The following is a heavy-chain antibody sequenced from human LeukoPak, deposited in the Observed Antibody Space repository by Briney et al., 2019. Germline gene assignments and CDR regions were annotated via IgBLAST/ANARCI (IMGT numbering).Heavy chain of an antibody. J-gene: IGHJ4*02. Sequence: SENLSLTCAVSGYYISSGYYWGWIRQPPGKGLEWIGSIYHSGSTYYNPSLKSRVTISVDTSKNQFSLKLSSVTAADTAVYYCARRYQLLGFDDWGQGTLVTVSS. CDR1: GYYISSGYY. D-gene: IGHD2-2*01. V-gene: IGHV4-38-2*01. CDR2: IYHSGST. CDR3: ARRYQLLGFDD.